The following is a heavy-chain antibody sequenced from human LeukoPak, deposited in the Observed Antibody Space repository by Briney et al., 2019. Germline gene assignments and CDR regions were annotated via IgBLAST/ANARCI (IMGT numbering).Heavy chain of an antibody. D-gene: IGHD3-22*01. CDR3: ARGYYYDSSGYFTHTDY. J-gene: IGHJ4*02. V-gene: IGHV1-46*01. Sequence: ASVKVSCKASGGTFSSYAISWVRQAPGQGLEWMGIINPSGGSTSYAQKFQGRVTMTRDMSTSTVYMELSSLRSEDTAVYYCARGYYYDSSGYFTHTDYWGQGTLVTVSS. CDR2: INPSGGST. CDR1: GGTFSSYA.